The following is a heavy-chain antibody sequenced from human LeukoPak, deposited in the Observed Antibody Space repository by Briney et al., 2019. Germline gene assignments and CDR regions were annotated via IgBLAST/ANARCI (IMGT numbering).Heavy chain of an antibody. CDR2: TYYRPEWRN. D-gene: IGHD6-13*01. V-gene: IGHV6-1*01. CDR1: RDTVSSNSGA. Sequence: SQTLSLTCALCRDTVSSNSGAWNWIRQSPSRGLEWLGRTYYRPEWRNDYAVSVKSRITINPDTSKNQFSLQLNSVTPEDTAVYYCARGTAAAGFGSWGQGTLVTVSS. J-gene: IGHJ4*02. CDR3: ARGTAAAGFGS.